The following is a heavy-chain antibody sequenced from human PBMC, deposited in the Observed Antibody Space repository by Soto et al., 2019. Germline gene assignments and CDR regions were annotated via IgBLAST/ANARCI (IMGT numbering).Heavy chain of an antibody. Sequence: VGSLTLSCAASGFLFSTPYMSWVRQAPGKGLEWLTTIEGSGEITYYADSVKGRFSISRDNSKSKVYLQMDSLTADDTAVYFCVKNSGWFNTWGQGTPVTVSS. J-gene: IGHJ5*02. V-gene: IGHV3-23*01. CDR3: VKNSGWFNT. CDR2: IEGSGEIT. CDR1: GFLFSTPY. D-gene: IGHD3-10*01.